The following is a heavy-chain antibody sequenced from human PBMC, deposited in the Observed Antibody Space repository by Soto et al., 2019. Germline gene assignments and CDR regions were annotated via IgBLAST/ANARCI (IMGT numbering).Heavy chain of an antibody. J-gene: IGHJ4*02. Sequence: GGSLRLSCAASGFTFSSYAMSWVRQAPGKGLEWVSAISGSGGSTYYADSVKGRFTISRDNSKNTLYLQMNSLRAEDTAVYYCAKGKPRITMVRGVILGDYFDYWGQGTLVTVSS. CDR2: ISGSGGST. D-gene: IGHD3-10*01. CDR1: GFTFSSYA. V-gene: IGHV3-23*01. CDR3: AKGKPRITMVRGVILGDYFDY.